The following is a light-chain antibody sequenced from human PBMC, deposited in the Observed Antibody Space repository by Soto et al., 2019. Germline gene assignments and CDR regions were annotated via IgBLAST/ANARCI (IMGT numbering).Light chain of an antibody. CDR2: GVS. CDR1: SSDVGGYNY. V-gene: IGLV2-14*01. CDR3: ISYTSSNTWV. J-gene: IGLJ3*02. Sequence: QSALTQPAFVSGSHGQSITISCTGTSSDVGGYNYVSWYQQHPGKAPKLMIYGVSNRPSGISYRFSGSKSGNTASLTISGLQAEDEADYYCISYTSSNTWVFGGGTKLTVL.